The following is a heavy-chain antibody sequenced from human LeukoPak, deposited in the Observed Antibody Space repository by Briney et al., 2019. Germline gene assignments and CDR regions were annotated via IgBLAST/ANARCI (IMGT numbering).Heavy chain of an antibody. CDR1: GFTFSDLY. J-gene: IGHJ4*02. V-gene: IGHV3-72*01. D-gene: IGHD1-26*01. CDR3: ARRVGGTFFDS. CDR2: SRNKANSYTT. Sequence: GGSQRLSCAASGFTFSDLYMDWVRQAPGKGLEWVGRSRNKANSYTTEYAASVRGRFTISRDESKNSLYLQMNSLKTEDTAVYYCARRVGGTFFDSWGQGTLVTVS.